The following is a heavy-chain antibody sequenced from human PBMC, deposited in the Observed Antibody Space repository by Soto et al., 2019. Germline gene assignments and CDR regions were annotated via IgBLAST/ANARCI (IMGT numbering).Heavy chain of an antibody. D-gene: IGHD2-2*01. CDR1: GGTFSSYA. CDR3: GREWDIVLVPAAIVAAFDL. CDR2: IIPIFGTA. J-gene: IGHJ3*01. Sequence: QVQLVQSGAEVKKPGSSVKVSCKASGGTFSSYAISWVRQAPGQGLEWMGGIIPIFGTANYAQKFQGRVTITADESTRTDYLEMSSLRSEDTAVYYCGREWDIVLVPAAIVAAFDLWGQGTMVTVSS. V-gene: IGHV1-69*12.